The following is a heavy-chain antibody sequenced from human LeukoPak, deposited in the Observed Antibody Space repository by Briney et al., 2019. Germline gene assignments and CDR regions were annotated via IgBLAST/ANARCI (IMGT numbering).Heavy chain of an antibody. Sequence: PSETLSLTCTVSGGSISSYYWSWIRQPPGKGLEWIGEINHSGSTNYNPSLKSRVTISVDTSKNQFSLKLSSVTAADTAVYYCARASFPYDYVWGSYRYTPPYFDYWGQGTLVTVSS. CDR3: ARASFPYDYVWGSYRYTPPYFDY. CDR2: INHSGST. J-gene: IGHJ4*02. D-gene: IGHD3-16*02. CDR1: GGSISSYY. V-gene: IGHV4-34*01.